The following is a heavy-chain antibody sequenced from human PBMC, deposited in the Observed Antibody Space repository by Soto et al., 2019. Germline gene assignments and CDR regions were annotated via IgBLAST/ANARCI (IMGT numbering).Heavy chain of an antibody. J-gene: IGHJ5*02. Sequence: SVKVSCKASGGTFSSYAISWVRQAPGQGLEWMGGIIPIFGTANYAQKFQGRVTITADKSTSTAYMELSSLRSEDTAVYYCAREPYNWNDVNWFDPWGQGTLVTVSS. V-gene: IGHV1-69*06. CDR3: AREPYNWNDVNWFDP. CDR2: IIPIFGTA. CDR1: GGTFSSYA. D-gene: IGHD1-20*01.